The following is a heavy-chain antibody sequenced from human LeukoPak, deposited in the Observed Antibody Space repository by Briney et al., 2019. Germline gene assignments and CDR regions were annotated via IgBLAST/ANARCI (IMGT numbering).Heavy chain of an antibody. CDR2: VSLSGSP. J-gene: IGHJ4*02. V-gene: IGHV4-38-2*02. CDR3: ARSEINDYSRF. D-gene: IGHD4-11*01. CDR1: GYSLRNGYH. Sequence: SETLSLTCSVSGYSLRNGYHWAWFRQPPGKRLEWLGSVSLSGSPYDNLSFKSRVSMSVDASKNQFSLKMRAVTAADSAVYFCARSEINDYSRFWGQGILVTVSS.